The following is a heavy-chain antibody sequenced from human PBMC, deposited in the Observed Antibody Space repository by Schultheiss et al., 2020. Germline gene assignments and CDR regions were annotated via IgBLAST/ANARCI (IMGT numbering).Heavy chain of an antibody. CDR3: AHSHGSSHDY. V-gene: IGHV2-5*02. CDR2: IYWDDDK. D-gene: IGHD5-24*01. J-gene: IGHJ4*02. Sequence: SGPTLVKPTQTLTLTCTLSGFSLSNARMGVSWIRQPPGKALEWLALIYWDDDKRYSPSLKSRLTITKDTSKNQVVLTMTNMDPVDTATYYCAHSHGSSHDYWCQGTLVTVSS. CDR1: GFSLSNARMG.